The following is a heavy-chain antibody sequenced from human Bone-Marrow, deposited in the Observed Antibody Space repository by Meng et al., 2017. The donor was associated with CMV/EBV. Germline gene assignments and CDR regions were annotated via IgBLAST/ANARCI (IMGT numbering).Heavy chain of an antibody. CDR2: IIPILGIA. Sequence: KVSCNASGGTFSSYAISWVRQAPGQGLEWMGGIIPILGIANYAQKFQGRVTITADKSTSTAYMELSSLRSEDTAVYYCARDQNAFDPWGQGTLVTVSS. V-gene: IGHV1-69*10. J-gene: IGHJ5*02. CDR3: ARDQNAFDP. CDR1: GGTFSSYA.